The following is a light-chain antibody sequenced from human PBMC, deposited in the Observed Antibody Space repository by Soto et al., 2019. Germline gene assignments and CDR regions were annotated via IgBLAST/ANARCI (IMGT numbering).Light chain of an antibody. CDR2: TNN. CDR1: SSNIGAGYH. CDR3: QSYASSLSYV. V-gene: IGLV1-40*01. Sequence: QSVLTQPPSVSGAPGQRVTISCTWNSSNIGAGYHVHWYQQLPGTAPKLLIYTNNNRPSGVPDRFSGSRSGTSASLAITGLQAEDEADYYCQSYASSLSYVFGTGTKVTVL. J-gene: IGLJ1*01.